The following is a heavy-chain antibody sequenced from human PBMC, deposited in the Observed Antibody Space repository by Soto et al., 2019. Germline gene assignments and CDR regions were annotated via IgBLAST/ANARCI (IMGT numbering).Heavy chain of an antibody. V-gene: IGHV3-53*01. J-gene: IGHJ6*02. CDR3: ARGPGRVAVAGTVGDYYYGMDV. Sequence: GGSLRLSCAASGFTVSSNYMSWVRQAPGKGLEWVSVIYSGGSTYYADSVKGRFTISRDNSKNTLYLQMNSLRAEDTAVYYCARGPGRVAVAGTVGDYYYGMDVWGQGTTVTVSS. CDR2: IYSGGST. CDR1: GFTVSSNY. D-gene: IGHD6-19*01.